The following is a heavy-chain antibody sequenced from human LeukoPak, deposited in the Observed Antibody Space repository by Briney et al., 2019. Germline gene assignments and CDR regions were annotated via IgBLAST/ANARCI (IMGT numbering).Heavy chain of an antibody. Sequence: GGSLRLSCAASGFTFSSYWMNWARQAPGKGLEWVASINHNGNVNYYVDSAKGRFTISRDNAKNSLYLQMNSLRAEDTAVYYCATDRNSGKYYDYWGQGTLVTVSS. D-gene: IGHD1-26*01. CDR2: INHNGNVN. V-gene: IGHV3-7*01. CDR3: ATDRNSGKYYDY. CDR1: GFTFSSYW. J-gene: IGHJ4*02.